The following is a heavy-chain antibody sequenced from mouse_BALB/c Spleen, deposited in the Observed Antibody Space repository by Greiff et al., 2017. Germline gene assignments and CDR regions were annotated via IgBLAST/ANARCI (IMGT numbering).Heavy chain of an antibody. Sequence: QVQLQQSGAELVRPGSSVKISCKASGYAFSSYWMNWVKQRPGQGLEWIGQIYPGDGDTNYNGKFKGKATLTAGKSSSTAYMQLSSLTSEDSAVYFCARSTMITTKAMDYWGQGTSVTVSS. D-gene: IGHD2-4*01. CDR3: ARSTMITTKAMDY. CDR2: IYPGDGDT. CDR1: GYAFSSYW. J-gene: IGHJ4*01. V-gene: IGHV1-80*01.